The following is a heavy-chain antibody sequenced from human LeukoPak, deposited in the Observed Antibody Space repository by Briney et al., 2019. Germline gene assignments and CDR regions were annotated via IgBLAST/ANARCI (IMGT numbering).Heavy chain of an antibody. CDR1: GNTFTSFD. Sequence: GASVKVSCKASGNTFTSFDIHWGGQAPGQGLGCRGIIKVYGDTTIYAQRFQGRITMTRDTSTSTVYMELSSLNSEDTAVYYCARESPSTFYFDYWGQGTLVTVSS. CDR3: ARESPSTFYFDY. V-gene: IGHV1-46*01. J-gene: IGHJ4*02. D-gene: IGHD1-1*01. CDR2: IKVYGDTT.